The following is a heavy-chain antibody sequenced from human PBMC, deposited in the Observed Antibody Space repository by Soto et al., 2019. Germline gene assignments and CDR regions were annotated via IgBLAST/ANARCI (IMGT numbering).Heavy chain of an antibody. CDR3: ARQRTSVVTQAYFDV. J-gene: IGHJ4*02. D-gene: IGHD2-21*02. CDR2: IYYSGST. Sequence: SETLSLTCTVSGGSISSYYWSWIRQPPGKGLEWIGYIYYSGSTNYNPSLKSRVTISVDTSKNQFSLKLRSVTAADTALYFCARQRTSVVTQAYFDVWGPGSLVTVSS. CDR1: GGSISSYY. V-gene: IGHV4-59*08.